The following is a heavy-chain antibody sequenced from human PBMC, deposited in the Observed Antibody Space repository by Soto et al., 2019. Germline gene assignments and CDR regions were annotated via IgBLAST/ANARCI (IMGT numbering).Heavy chain of an antibody. CDR1: GFTFSSYS. J-gene: IGHJ4*02. D-gene: IGHD6-13*01. V-gene: IGHV3-48*02. CDR3: ARGSSNWAYYFDF. Sequence: EVHLVESGGGLVQPGGSLRLSCAASGFTFSSYSLNWVRQAPGKGLAWVSYITSSGTTVYYAGSVRGRFTISRDNAKNSLYLQMNSLRDDDTAVYYCARGSSNWAYYFDFWGQGTLVTVSS. CDR2: ITSSGTTV.